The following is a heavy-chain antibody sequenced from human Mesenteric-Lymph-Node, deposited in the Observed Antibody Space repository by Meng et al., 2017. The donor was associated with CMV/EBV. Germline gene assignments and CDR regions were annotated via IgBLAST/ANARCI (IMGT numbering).Heavy chain of an antibody. CDR1: GFTFSSFE. CDR2: ISSSGSTI. CDR3: ARGRGSSSYTY. V-gene: IGHV3-48*03. D-gene: IGHD6-6*01. J-gene: IGHJ4*02. Sequence: GGSLRLSCATSGFTFSSFEMNWVRQAPGKGLEWVSYISSSGSTIYYADSVKGRFTISRDNAKNSLYLQMNSLRAEDTAVYYCARGRGSSSYTYWGQGTLVTVSS.